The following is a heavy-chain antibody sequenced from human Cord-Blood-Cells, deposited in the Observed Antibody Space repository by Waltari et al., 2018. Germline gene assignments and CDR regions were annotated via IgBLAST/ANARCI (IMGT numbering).Heavy chain of an antibody. V-gene: IGHV4-4*07. CDR3: ARDWGIAAAGTWVGYYMDV. CDR2: IYTSGST. J-gene: IGHJ6*03. D-gene: IGHD6-13*01. Sequence: QVQLQESGPGLVKPSETLSLTRTVSGGSISSYYWSWIRQPAGKGLEWIGRIYTSGSTNDNPSRKSRVTISVDTSKNQFSLKLSSVTAADTAVYYCARDWGIAAAGTWVGYYMDVWGKGTTVTVSS. CDR1: GGSISSYY.